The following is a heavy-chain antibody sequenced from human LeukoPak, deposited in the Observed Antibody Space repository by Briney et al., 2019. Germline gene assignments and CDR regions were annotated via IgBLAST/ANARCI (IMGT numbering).Heavy chain of an antibody. CDR3: ARDPAAAGSVWLDP. D-gene: IGHD6-13*01. V-gene: IGHV3-21*01. J-gene: IGHJ5*02. CDR1: GFTFSSYS. Sequence: GGSLRLSCAASGFTFSSYSTNWVRQAPGKGLEWVSSITTRSSYIYYADSVKGRFPISRDDAKSSLYLQMSSLRAEDTAVYYCARDPAAAGSVWLDPWGQGILVTVSS. CDR2: ITTRSSYI.